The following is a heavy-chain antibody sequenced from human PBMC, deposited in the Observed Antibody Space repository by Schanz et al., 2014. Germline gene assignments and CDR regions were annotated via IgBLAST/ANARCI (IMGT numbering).Heavy chain of an antibody. J-gene: IGHJ4*02. CDR3: AKEKEEVAADGSFFDY. CDR2: ISFDGRNT. Sequence: VQLVESGGGLVKPGGSLRLSCAASGITLSGYGLHWVRQAPGKGLEWVGFISFDGRNTGYAHSVKGRFTISRDNSKNTVNLQMNRLRAEDTAVYYCAKEKEEVAADGSFFDYWGQGTLVTVAS. V-gene: IGHV3-30*18. CDR1: GITLSGYG. D-gene: IGHD6-13*01.